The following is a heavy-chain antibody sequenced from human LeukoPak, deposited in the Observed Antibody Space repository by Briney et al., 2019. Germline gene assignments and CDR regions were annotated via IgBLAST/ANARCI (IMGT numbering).Heavy chain of an antibody. D-gene: IGHD6-19*01. Sequence: GGSLRLSCAASGFTFSNAWMSWVRQAPGKGLEWVGRIKSKTDGGTTDYAAPVKGRFTISRDDSKNTLYLQMNSLKTEDTAVYYCTTQIAVAGNYYFDYWGQGTLVTVSS. CDR1: GFTFSNAW. CDR2: IKSKTDGGTT. J-gene: IGHJ4*02. V-gene: IGHV3-15*01. CDR3: TTQIAVAGNYYFDY.